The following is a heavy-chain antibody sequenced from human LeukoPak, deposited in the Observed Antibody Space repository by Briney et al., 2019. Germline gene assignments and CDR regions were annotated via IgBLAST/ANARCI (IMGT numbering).Heavy chain of an antibody. CDR2: IIPIFGTA. V-gene: IGHV1-69*13. Sequence: SVKVSCKASGGTSSSYAISWVRQAPGQGLEWMGGIIPIFGTANYAQKFQGRVTITADESTSTAYMELSSLRSEDTAVYYCASTGYPYYYDSSGYSFDYWGQGTLVTVSS. J-gene: IGHJ4*02. CDR3: ASTGYPYYYDSSGYSFDY. CDR1: GGTSSSYA. D-gene: IGHD3-22*01.